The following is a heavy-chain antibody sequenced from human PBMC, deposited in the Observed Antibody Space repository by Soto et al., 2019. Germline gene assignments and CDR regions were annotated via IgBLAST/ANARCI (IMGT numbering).Heavy chain of an antibody. CDR2: ISAYNGNT. Sequence: QVQLVQSGAEVKKPGASVKVSCKASGYTFTSYGVTWVRQAPGQGLEWMGWISAYNGNTNYAQKFQGRVTMTTDTATSTADMELRSLRSDDTAVYYCAREDTSMAFDCWGQGTLVTVSS. D-gene: IGHD5-18*01. CDR3: AREDTSMAFDC. V-gene: IGHV1-18*01. J-gene: IGHJ4*02. CDR1: GYTFTSYG.